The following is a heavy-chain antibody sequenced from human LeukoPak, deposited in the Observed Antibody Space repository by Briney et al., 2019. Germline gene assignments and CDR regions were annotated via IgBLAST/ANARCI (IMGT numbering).Heavy chain of an antibody. CDR1: GGTFSSYA. J-gene: IGHJ4*02. CDR2: IIPIFGTA. CDR3: ARDYWINYGLDY. D-gene: IGHD4-11*01. V-gene: IGHV1-69*13. Sequence: AASVKVSCKASGGTFSSYAISWVRQAPGQGLEWMGGIIPIFGTANYAQKFQGRVTITADESTSTAYMELSSLRSEDTAVYYCARDYWINYGLDYWGQGTLVTVSS.